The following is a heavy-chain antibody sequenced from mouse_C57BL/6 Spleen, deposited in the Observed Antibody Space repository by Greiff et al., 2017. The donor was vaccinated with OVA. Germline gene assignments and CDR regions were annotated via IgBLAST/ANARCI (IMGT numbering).Heavy chain of an antibody. Sequence: QVQLQQPGAELVMPGASVKLSCKASGYTFTSYWMHWVKQRPGQGLEWIGEIDPSDSYTNYNQKFKGKSTLTVDKSSSTAYMQLSSLTSEDSAVYYCARRGFTTVVAFDYWGQGTTHTVSS. J-gene: IGHJ2*01. V-gene: IGHV1-69*01. CDR2: IDPSDSYT. CDR3: ARRGFTTVVAFDY. D-gene: IGHD1-1*01. CDR1: GYTFTSYW.